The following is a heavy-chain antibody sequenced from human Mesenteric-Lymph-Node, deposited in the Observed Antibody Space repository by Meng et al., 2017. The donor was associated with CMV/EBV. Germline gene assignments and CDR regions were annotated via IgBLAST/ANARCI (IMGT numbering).Heavy chain of an antibody. J-gene: IGHJ4*02. Sequence: GGSLRLSCAASGFTFSSYAMSWVRRAPGKGLEWVSAISGSGGSTYYADSVKGRFTISRDNSKNTLYLQMNSLRAEDTAVYYCARGTQWGATVFNYWGQGTLVTVSS. CDR2: ISGSGGST. V-gene: IGHV3-23*01. CDR3: ARGTQWGATVFNY. CDR1: GFTFSSYA. D-gene: IGHD1-26*01.